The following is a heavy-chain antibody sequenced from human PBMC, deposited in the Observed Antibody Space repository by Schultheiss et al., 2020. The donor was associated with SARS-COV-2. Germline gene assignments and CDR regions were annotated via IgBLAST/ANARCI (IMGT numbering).Heavy chain of an antibody. CDR3: ARDLSYSNLIVHYYYYMDV. CDR2: INHSGST. Sequence: SETLSLTCTVSGGSISSYYWSWIRQPAGKGLEWIGEINHSGSTNYNPSLKSRVTISVDTSKNQFSLKLSSVTAADTAVYYCARDLSYSNLIVHYYYYMDVWGKGTTVTVSS. D-gene: IGHD4-11*01. J-gene: IGHJ6*03. CDR1: GGSISSYY. V-gene: IGHV4-59*12.